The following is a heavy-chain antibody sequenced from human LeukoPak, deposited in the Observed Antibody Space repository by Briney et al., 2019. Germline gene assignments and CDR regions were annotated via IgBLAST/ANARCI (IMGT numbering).Heavy chain of an antibody. Sequence: PSETLSLTCTVSGGSISSYYWSWIRQPPGKGLEWIGYIYYSGSTNYNPSLKSRVTISVDTSKNQFSLKLSSVTAADTAVYYCARLNYDFWSGYYADPIFDYWGQGTLVTVSS. CDR1: GGSISSYY. CDR3: ARLNYDFWSGYYADPIFDY. J-gene: IGHJ4*02. CDR2: IYYSGST. V-gene: IGHV4-59*12. D-gene: IGHD3-3*01.